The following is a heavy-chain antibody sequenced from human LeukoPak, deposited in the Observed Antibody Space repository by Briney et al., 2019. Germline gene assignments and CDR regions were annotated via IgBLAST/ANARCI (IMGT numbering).Heavy chain of an antibody. CDR2: INHSGST. CDR1: GGPFSGYY. Sequence: SETLSLTCAVYGGPFSGYYWSWIRQPPGKGLEWIGEINHSGSTNYNPSLKSRVTISVDTSKNQFSLKLSSVTAADTAVYYCARHVRKRGIAVAGTPGWFDPWGQGTLVTVSS. CDR3: ARHVRKRGIAVAGTPGWFDP. V-gene: IGHV4-34*01. J-gene: IGHJ5*02. D-gene: IGHD6-19*01.